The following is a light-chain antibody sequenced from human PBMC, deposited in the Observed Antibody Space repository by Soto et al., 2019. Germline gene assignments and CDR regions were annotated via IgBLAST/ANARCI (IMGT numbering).Light chain of an antibody. CDR2: SND. J-gene: IGLJ2*01. CDR3: AAGNDSLNGHG. CDR1: SSNIGSNS. Sequence: QSVLTQPPSASGTPGQRVTISCSGSSSNIGSNSVNWYQQLPGTAPKLLIYSNDRRPSGVPDRFAGPQSGTSAPLAIGGLQLEEESDYYWAAGNDSLNGHGFGRGTKLTVL. V-gene: IGLV1-44*01.